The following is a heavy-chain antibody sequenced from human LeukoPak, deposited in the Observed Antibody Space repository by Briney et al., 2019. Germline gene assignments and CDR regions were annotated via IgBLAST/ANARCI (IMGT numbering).Heavy chain of an antibody. J-gene: IGHJ6*03. CDR2: ISSSSSNI. V-gene: IGHV3-48*01. D-gene: IGHD2-2*01. CDR3: AKEGFYFYQLLYYYYMDV. Sequence: GGSLRLSCAASTFTFSTYTMNWVRQAPGKGLEWVSYISSSSSNILYADSVKGRFTISRDNSKNTLYLQMNSLRAEDTAVYYCAKEGFYFYQLLYYYYMDVWGKGTTVTVSS. CDR1: TFTFSTYT.